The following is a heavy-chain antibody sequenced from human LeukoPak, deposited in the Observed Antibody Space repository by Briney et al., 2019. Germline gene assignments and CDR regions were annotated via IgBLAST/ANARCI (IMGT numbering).Heavy chain of an antibody. V-gene: IGHV4-59*01. CDR3: ARAGYYGGNGLWFDP. CDR1: GGSISSYY. D-gene: IGHD4-23*01. Sequence: PSETLSLTCTVSGGSISSYYWSWIRQPPGKGLEWIGYIYYSGSTNYNPSLKSRVTISVDTSKNQFSLKLNSVTAADTAVYYCARAGYYGGNGLWFDPWGQGTLVTVSS. CDR2: IYYSGST. J-gene: IGHJ5*02.